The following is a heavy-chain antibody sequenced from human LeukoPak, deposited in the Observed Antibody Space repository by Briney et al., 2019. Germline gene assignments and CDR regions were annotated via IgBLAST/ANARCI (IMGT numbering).Heavy chain of an antibody. CDR3: TTTPLWFGELDNYSYYGMDV. D-gene: IGHD3-10*01. CDR2: IKNKTDGGTT. Sequence: GGSLRLSCAASGFTFSNAWMSWVRQAPGKGLEWVGRIKNKTDGGTTDYAAPVKGRFTISRDDSKNTLYLQMNSLKTEDTAVYYCTTTPLWFGELDNYSYYGMDVWGKGTTVTVSS. CDR1: GFTFSNAW. J-gene: IGHJ6*04. V-gene: IGHV3-15*01.